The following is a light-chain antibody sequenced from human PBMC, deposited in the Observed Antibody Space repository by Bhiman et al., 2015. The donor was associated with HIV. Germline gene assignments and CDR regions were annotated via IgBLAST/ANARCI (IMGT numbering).Light chain of an antibody. J-gene: IGLJ1*01. CDR1: SSDVGSYNL. CDR2: DVT. Sequence: QSALTQPASVSGSPGQSITISCTGTSSDVGSYNLVSWYQHHPGKAPKLMIYDVTNRPSGVSNRFSGSKSGNTASLTISGLQAEDEADYYCSSYTSSSSLVFGTGTKVTVL. V-gene: IGLV2-14*02. CDR3: SSYTSSSSLV.